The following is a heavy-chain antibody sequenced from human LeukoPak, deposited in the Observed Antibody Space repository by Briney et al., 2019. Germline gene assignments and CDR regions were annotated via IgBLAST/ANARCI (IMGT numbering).Heavy chain of an antibody. V-gene: IGHV1-18*01. CDR1: GYTFTSYG. Sequence: ASVKVSCKASGYTFTSYGISWVRQAPGQGLEWMGWISAYNGNTNYALKLQGRVTMTTDTSTSTAYMELRSLRSDDTAVYYCARVSSSRWYGDYFDYWGQGTLVTVS. CDR2: ISAYNGNT. J-gene: IGHJ4*02. D-gene: IGHD6-13*01. CDR3: ARVSSSRWYGDYFDY.